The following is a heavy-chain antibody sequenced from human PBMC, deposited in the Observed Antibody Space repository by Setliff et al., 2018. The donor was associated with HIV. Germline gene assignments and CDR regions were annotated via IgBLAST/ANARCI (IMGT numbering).Heavy chain of an antibody. J-gene: IGHJ4*02. V-gene: IGHV4-59*08. CDR3: GGLSETAMASFDS. CDR1: GGSVNSYH. CDR2: IYKSGTT. Sequence: KPSETLSLTCSVSGGSVNSYHWSWIRQPPGKGLEWIGYIYKSGTTNYSPSLKSRVTISAGPSKNQFSLKLTSVTVADTAVYYCGGLSETAMASFDSWGQGILVTVSS. D-gene: IGHD2-21*02.